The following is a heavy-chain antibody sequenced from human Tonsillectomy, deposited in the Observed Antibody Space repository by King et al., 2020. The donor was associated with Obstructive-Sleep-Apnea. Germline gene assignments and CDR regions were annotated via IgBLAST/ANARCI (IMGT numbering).Heavy chain of an antibody. CDR3: ARDKYSGSYYDSLGFYFDY. V-gene: IGHV3-30*04. Sequence: VQLVESGGGVVQPGRSLRLSCAAYGFTFSSYALHWVRQAPGKGLEVVAVISFDGSDKNNADSVKGRFTISRDNSKNTLYLQMKSLRAEETAVYYCARDKYSGSYYDSLGFYFDYWGQGTLVTVSS. D-gene: IGHD1-26*01. CDR2: ISFDGSDK. J-gene: IGHJ4*02. CDR1: GFTFSSYA.